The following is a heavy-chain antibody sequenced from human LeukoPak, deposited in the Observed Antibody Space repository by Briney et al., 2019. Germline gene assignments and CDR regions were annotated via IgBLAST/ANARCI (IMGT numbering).Heavy chain of an antibody. D-gene: IGHD2-15*01. CDR2: IYYSGST. Sequence: SETLSLTCTASGGSISSSTYYWGWIRQPPGKGLEWIVSIYYSGSTYYNPSLKSRVTISLDTSKNQFSLKLSSVTAADTAVYYCARSFQLPPVGAFDIWGQGTMVTVSS. V-gene: IGHV4-39*07. CDR1: GGSISSSTYY. CDR3: ARSFQLPPVGAFDI. J-gene: IGHJ3*02.